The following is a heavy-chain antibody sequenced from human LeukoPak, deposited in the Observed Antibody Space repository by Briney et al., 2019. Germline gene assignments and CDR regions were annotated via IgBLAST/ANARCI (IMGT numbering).Heavy chain of an antibody. D-gene: IGHD1-26*01. CDR1: GFTFSSYG. CDR3: AKEVAVYGGSLVDY. CDR2: IRNDGSDK. Sequence: GGSLRLSCAASGFTFSSYGMYWVRQAPGKGLDGVAFIRNDGSDKRYADSVKGRFTISRDNSKNTLYLQMNSLTVEDTAVYYCAKEVAVYGGSLVDYWGQGTLVTVSS. V-gene: IGHV3-30*02. J-gene: IGHJ4*02.